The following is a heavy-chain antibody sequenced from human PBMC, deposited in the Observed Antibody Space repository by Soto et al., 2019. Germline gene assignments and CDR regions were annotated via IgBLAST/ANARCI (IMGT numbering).Heavy chain of an antibody. CDR2: ISGSGGST. J-gene: IGHJ6*03. V-gene: IGHV3-23*01. D-gene: IGHD4-17*01. CDR3: AKGSRVTSLYTDMDF. CDR1: GFTFSSYA. Sequence: GGSLRLSCAASGFTFSSYAMSWVRQAPGKGLEWVSAISGSGGSTYYADSVKGRFTISRDNSKNTLYLQMNSLRAEDTAVYYCAKGSRVTSLYTDMDFWGKGTKVTVSS.